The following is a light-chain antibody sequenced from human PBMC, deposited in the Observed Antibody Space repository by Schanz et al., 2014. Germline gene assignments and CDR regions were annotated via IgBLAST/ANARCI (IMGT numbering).Light chain of an antibody. CDR1: SNDIGDYNY. V-gene: IGLV2-11*01. CDR2: EGS. CDR3: QSYDSTISSV. Sequence: QSALTQPRSVSGSPGQSVTISCTGTSNDIGDYNYVSWYQQHPGKAPKLIIYEGSNRPSGVSNRFSGSKSGNTASLTISGLKTEDEADYYCQSYDSTISSVFGGGTKLTVL. J-gene: IGLJ3*02.